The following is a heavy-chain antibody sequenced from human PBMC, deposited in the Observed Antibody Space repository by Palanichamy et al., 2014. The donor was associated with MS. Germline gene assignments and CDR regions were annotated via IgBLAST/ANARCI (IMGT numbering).Heavy chain of an antibody. Sequence: EVQLVESGGGLIQPGGSLRLSCAASGFTVSSNYMSWVRQAPGKGLEWVSVIYSGGSTYYADSVKGRFTISRDNSKNTLYLQMNSLRAEDTAVYYCARVPIAAAGTGSYWGQGTLVTVSS. CDR3: ARVPIAAAGTGSY. J-gene: IGHJ4*02. CDR2: IYSGGST. D-gene: IGHD6-13*01. V-gene: IGHV3-53*01. CDR1: GFTVSSNY.